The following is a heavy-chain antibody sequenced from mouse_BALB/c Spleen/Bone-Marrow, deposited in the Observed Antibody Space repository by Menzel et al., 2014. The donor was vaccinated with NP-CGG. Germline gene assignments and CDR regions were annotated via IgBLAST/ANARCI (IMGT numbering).Heavy chain of an antibody. D-gene: IGHD4-1*01. J-gene: IGHJ1*01. V-gene: IGHV5-17*02. CDR2: ISSGSSTI. Sequence: EVKVVESGGGLVQPGGSRRLSCAASGFTFXSFGMHWVRQAPEKGLEWVAYISSGSSTIFYVDTVKGRFTISRDNPKNTLFLQMTSLRSEDTAVYYCTRGGNWDDFDVWGAGTTVAVSS. CDR3: TRGGNWDDFDV. CDR1: GFTFXSFG.